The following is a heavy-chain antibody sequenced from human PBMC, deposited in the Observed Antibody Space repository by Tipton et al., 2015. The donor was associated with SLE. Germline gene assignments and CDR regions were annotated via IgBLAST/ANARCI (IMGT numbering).Heavy chain of an antibody. CDR2: IYHSGST. Sequence: TLSLTCAVSGYSISSGYYWGWIRQPPGKGLEWIGSIYHSGSTYYNPSLKSRVTISVDTSKKQFSLKLSSVTAADTAVYYCARAVGVTSYFGYWGQGTLVTVSS. D-gene: IGHD1-26*01. CDR3: ARAVGVTSYFGY. V-gene: IGHV4-38-2*01. J-gene: IGHJ4*02. CDR1: GYSISSGYY.